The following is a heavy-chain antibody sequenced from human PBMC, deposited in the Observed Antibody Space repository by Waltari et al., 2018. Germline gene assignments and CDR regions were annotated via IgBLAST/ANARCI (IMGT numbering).Heavy chain of an antibody. V-gene: IGHV4-38-2*01. CDR1: GYSISSGYY. Sequence: QVQLQESGPGLVKPSETLSLTCAVSGYSISSGYYWGWIRQPPGKGLEWIGSIYHSGRTYYNPSLKSRVTISVDTSKNQFALKLSSVTAADTAVYYCARHRTTVAAFDYWGQGTLVTVSS. J-gene: IGHJ4*02. D-gene: IGHD4-4*01. CDR3: ARHRTTVAAFDY. CDR2: IYHSGRT.